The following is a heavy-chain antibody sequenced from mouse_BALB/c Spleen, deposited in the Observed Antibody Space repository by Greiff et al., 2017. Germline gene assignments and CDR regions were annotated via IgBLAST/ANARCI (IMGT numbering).Heavy chain of an antibody. D-gene: IGHD1-1*02. V-gene: IGHV1S16*01. CDR2: INPSNGGT. CDR1: GYTFTSYY. CDR3: TTSFTTTVVYYAMDY. J-gene: IGHJ4*01. Sequence: QVQLQQPGAELVQPGASVKLSCHASGYTFTSYYMYWVKQRPGQGLEWIGGINPSNGGTNYHEKFKSKDTLTVDKSSSTAYMQLLSLTSEDSAVDYCTTSFTTTVVYYAMDYWGEGTTVTVSS.